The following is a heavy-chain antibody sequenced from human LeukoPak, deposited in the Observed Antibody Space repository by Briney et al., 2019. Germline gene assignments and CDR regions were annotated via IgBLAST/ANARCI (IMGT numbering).Heavy chain of an antibody. CDR3: ARLSRTFIDY. CDR2: IYYSGST. CDR1: GGSISSGSYY. V-gene: IGHV4-39*01. Sequence: SETLSLTCTVSGGSISSGSYYWGWIRQPPGKGLEWIGSIYYSGSTYYNPSLKSRVTISVDTSKNQLSLKLSSVAAADTAVYYCARLSRTFIDYWGQGTLVTVSS. J-gene: IGHJ4*02.